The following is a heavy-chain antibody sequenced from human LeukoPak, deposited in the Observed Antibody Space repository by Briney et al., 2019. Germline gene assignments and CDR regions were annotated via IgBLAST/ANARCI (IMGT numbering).Heavy chain of an antibody. CDR2: IYPGDSDT. J-gene: IGHJ4*02. D-gene: IGHD1-1*01. CDR3: ARHETGPYFDY. CDR1: GYSFTTYW. Sequence: GEALKISCLGSGYSFTTYWIGWVRQLPGKGLECMGIIYPGDSDTRYSASFQRQVTISADKSISTAYLQWSSLKASDTAMYYCARHETGPYFDYWGQGTLVTVSS. V-gene: IGHV5-51*01.